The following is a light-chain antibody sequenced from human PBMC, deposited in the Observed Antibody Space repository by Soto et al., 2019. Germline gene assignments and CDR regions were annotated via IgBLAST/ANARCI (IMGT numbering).Light chain of an antibody. V-gene: IGKV3-20*01. CDR3: QQCGGSPLFS. Sequence: EIVLTQSPGTLSLSPGERATLSCTASQSVTSSCLAWYQRKPGQAPRLLIHTTSIRATDIPDKFSGSWSGTDVTLTISRLAPQDSAVYYCQQCGGSPLFSFGPGTRVDI. CDR1: QSVTSSC. CDR2: TTS. J-gene: IGKJ3*01.